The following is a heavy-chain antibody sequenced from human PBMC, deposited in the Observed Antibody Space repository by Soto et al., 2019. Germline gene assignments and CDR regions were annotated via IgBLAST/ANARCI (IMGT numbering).Heavy chain of an antibody. J-gene: IGHJ4*02. CDR1: GFTFSSYA. CDR2: VSIGGST. CDR3: AKRRGAGGHFDY. Sequence: GGSLRLSCAASGFTFSSYAMVWVRQGPGKGLEWVAVVSIGGSTHYADSVRGRFTISRDNSKNTLSLQMNSLTAEDTAVYFCAKRRGAGGHFDYWGQGALVTVSS. D-gene: IGHD2-15*01. V-gene: IGHV3-23*01.